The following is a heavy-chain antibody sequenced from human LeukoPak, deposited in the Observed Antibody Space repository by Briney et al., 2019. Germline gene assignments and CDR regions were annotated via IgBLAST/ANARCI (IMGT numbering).Heavy chain of an antibody. J-gene: IGHJ6*02. V-gene: IGHV4-59*06. CDR3: ARDRLQGYYYYGMDV. Sequence: SETLSLTCTVSGGSISSYYWSWIRQHPGKGLEWIGYIYYSGSTYYNPSLKSRVTISVDTSKNQFSLKLSSVTAADTAVYYCARDRLQGYYYYGMDVWGQGTTVTVSS. D-gene: IGHD5-24*01. CDR1: GGSISSYY. CDR2: IYYSGST.